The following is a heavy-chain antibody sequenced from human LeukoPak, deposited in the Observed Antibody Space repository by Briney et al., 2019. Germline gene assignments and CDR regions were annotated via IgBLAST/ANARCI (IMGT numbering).Heavy chain of an antibody. V-gene: IGHV4-59*08. D-gene: IGHD6-19*01. J-gene: IGHJ4*02. Sequence: SETLSLTCTVSGGSISSYYWSWLRQPPGKGLEWLGYIYYSGSTNYNPSLKSRVTISVDTSKNQFSLKLSSVTAADTAVYYCARQEQWLASAAFDYWGQGTLVTVSS. CDR2: IYYSGST. CDR3: ARQEQWLASAAFDY. CDR1: GGSISSYY.